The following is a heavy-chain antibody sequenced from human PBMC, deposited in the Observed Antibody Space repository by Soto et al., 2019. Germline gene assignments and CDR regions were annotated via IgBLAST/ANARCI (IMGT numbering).Heavy chain of an antibody. CDR3: ARGGGTGNWFDP. CDR2: ILYSGST. J-gene: IGHJ5*02. CDR1: GGSISTYY. D-gene: IGHD7-27*01. Sequence: TETLSLTCTVSGGSISTYYWIWIRQAPGKGLEWIGYILYSGSTNYNPSLNSRVTMSLDTSKNQFSLKLSSVTTADMAVYYCARGGGTGNWFDPWSQGSLVTVSS. V-gene: IGHV4-59*01.